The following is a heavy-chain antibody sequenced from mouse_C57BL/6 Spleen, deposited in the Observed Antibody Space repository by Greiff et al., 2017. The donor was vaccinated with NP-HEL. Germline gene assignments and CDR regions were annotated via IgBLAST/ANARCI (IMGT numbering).Heavy chain of an antibody. J-gene: IGHJ4*01. D-gene: IGHD4-1*01. CDR1: GYSITSGYY. CDR2: ISYDGSN. V-gene: IGHV3-6*01. Sequence: EVQLQESGPGLVKPSQSLSLTCSVTGYSITSGYYWNWIRQFPGNKLEWMGYISYDGSNNYNPSLKNRISITRDTSKNQFFLKLNSVTTEDTATYYCARANWDVAMDYWGQGTSVTVSS. CDR3: ARANWDVAMDY.